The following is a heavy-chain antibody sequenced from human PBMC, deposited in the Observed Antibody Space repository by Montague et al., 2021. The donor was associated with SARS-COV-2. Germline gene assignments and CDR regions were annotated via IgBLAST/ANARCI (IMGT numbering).Heavy chain of an antibody. D-gene: IGHD2-2*01. J-gene: IGHJ4*01. V-gene: IGHV4-34*01. CDR1: GGSFSGYY. CDR2: IKHSGST. CDR3: ARDRGVQYQLQMPFYFDY. Sequence: SETLSLTCAVYGGSFSGYYSRWIRQPPGEGLEWIGEIKHSGSTNYNPSLKSRVTISVDTSKNQFSLRLSSVTATDTAVYYCARDRGVQYQLQMPFYFDYWGPSTPLTLSS.